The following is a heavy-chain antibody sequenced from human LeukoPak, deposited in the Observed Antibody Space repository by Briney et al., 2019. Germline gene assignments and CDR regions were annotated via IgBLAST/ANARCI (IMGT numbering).Heavy chain of an antibody. CDR1: GGSISSYY. CDR2: IYYSGST. Sequence: SETLSLTCTVSGGSISSYYWSWIRQPPGKGLEWIGYIYYSGSTNYNPSLKSRVTISVDTSKNQFSLKLSSVTAADTAVYYCARHARELLLPSYWGQGTLVTVSS. V-gene: IGHV4-59*08. CDR3: ARHARELLLPSY. J-gene: IGHJ4*02. D-gene: IGHD1-26*01.